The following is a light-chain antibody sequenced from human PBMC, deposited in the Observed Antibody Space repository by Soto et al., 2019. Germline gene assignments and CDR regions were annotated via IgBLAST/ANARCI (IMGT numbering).Light chain of an antibody. Sequence: DIQMTQSPSSLSASVGDRVTLTCQASQDISNYLNWYQKQPGKAPKLLIYDASKLPIGDPSRFRGRGCRTDTSRTITILPAEDIGSYYRQYYDNPPAFGGGTKVDIK. CDR1: QDISNY. V-gene: IGKV1-33*01. J-gene: IGKJ4*02. CDR3: QYYDNPPA. CDR2: DAS.